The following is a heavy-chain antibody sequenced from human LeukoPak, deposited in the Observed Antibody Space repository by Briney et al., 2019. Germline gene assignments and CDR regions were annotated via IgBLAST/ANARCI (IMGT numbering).Heavy chain of an antibody. D-gene: IGHD1-26*01. CDR3: ARDRVGATQHYYYYYMDV. V-gene: IGHV4-4*07. CDR2: IYTSGST. Sequence: SETLSLTCTVSGGSISSYYWSWIRQPAGKGLEWIGRIYTSGSTNYNPSLKSRVTMSVDTSKNQFSLELSSVTAADTAVYYCARDRVGATQHYYYYYMDVWGKGTTVTVSS. CDR1: GGSISSYY. J-gene: IGHJ6*03.